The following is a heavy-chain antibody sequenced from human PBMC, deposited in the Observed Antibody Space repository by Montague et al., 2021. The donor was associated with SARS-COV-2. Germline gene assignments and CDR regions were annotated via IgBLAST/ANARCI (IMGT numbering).Heavy chain of an antibody. Sequence: SLRLSCAASGFTFSSYGMHWVRQAPGKGLEWVAVIWYDGSNKYYADSVKGRFTISRDNSKNTLYLQMNSLRAEDTAVYYCASMVRGVIDAFDIWGQGTMVPVSS. CDR1: GFTFSSYG. CDR3: ASMVRGVIDAFDI. D-gene: IGHD3-10*01. J-gene: IGHJ3*02. CDR2: IWYDGSNK. V-gene: IGHV3-33*01.